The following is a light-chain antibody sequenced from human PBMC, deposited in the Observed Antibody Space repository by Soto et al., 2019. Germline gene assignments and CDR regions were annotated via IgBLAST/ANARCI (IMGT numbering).Light chain of an antibody. J-gene: IGLJ3*02. Sequence: QSALTQPASVSGSPGQSITISCTGTSSDIGSYKYVSWYQQHPGKAPKLMIYEVSNRPSGVSSRFSGSKSGNTASLTISGLQAEDEADYYCTSYTTSSTWVFGGGTKLTVL. CDR2: EVS. CDR1: SSDIGSYKY. V-gene: IGLV2-14*01. CDR3: TSYTTSSTWV.